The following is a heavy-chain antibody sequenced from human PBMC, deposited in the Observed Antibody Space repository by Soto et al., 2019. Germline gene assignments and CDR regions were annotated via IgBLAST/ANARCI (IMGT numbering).Heavy chain of an antibody. D-gene: IGHD3-3*01. Sequence: GGSLRLSCAASGFTFSSYWMSWVRQAPGKGLEWVANIKQDGSEKYYVDSVKGRFTISRDNAKNSLYLQMNSLRAEDTAVYYCARDSTPYYDFWSGYYTNDAFDIWGQGTMVTVSS. J-gene: IGHJ3*02. CDR1: GFTFSSYW. V-gene: IGHV3-7*01. CDR3: ARDSTPYYDFWSGYYTNDAFDI. CDR2: IKQDGSEK.